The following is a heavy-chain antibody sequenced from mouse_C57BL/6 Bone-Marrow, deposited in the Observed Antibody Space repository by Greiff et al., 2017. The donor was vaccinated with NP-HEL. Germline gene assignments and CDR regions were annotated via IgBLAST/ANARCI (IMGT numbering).Heavy chain of an antibody. CDR2: IDPNSGGT. CDR3: ARPHYSNYVWFAY. J-gene: IGHJ3*01. D-gene: IGHD2-5*01. Sequence: QVHVKQPGAELVKPGASVKLSCKASGYTFTSYWMHWVKQRPGRGLEWIGRIDPNSGGTKYNEKFKSKATLTVDKPSSTAYMQLSSLTSEDSAVYYCARPHYSNYVWFAYWGQGTLVTVSA. V-gene: IGHV1-72*01. CDR1: GYTFTSYW.